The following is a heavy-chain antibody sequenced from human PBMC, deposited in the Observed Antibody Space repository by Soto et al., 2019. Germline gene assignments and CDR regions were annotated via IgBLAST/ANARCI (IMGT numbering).Heavy chain of an antibody. Sequence: GGSLRLSCAASGFTFSSYAMHWVRQAPGKGLEWVAVISYDGSNKYYADSVKGRFTISRDNSKNTLYLQMNSLRAEDTAVYYCAREVGIAVAGSSFDYWGQGTLVTVSS. CDR1: GFTFSSYA. CDR3: AREVGIAVAGSSFDY. CDR2: ISYDGSNK. J-gene: IGHJ4*02. D-gene: IGHD6-19*01. V-gene: IGHV3-30-3*01.